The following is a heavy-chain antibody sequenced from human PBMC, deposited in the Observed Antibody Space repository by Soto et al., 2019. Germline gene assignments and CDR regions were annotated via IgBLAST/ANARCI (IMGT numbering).Heavy chain of an antibody. CDR1: GFTFSHYW. CDR3: ARSGSEVDY. J-gene: IGHJ4*02. CDR2: IKEDGSQK. D-gene: IGHD3-10*01. V-gene: IGHV3-7*01. Sequence: EVQLVESGGDLVQPGGSLRLSCAVSGFTFSHYWMTWVRQAPGKGLEWVANIKEDGSQKNYVDSVKGRFTDSRDNAKNSLYLQMNSLRAEDTAVYYCARSGSEVDYWGQGTLVIVSS.